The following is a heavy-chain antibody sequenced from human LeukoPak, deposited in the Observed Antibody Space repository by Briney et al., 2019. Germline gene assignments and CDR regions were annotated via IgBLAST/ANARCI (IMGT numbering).Heavy chain of an antibody. D-gene: IGHD3-16*02. CDR1: GFTFSSXX. Sequence: SGFTFSSXXXXXXRXXXXKXXXXXXXXXGSGGSTYYADSVKGRFTISRDNSKNTLYLQMNSLRAEDTAVYYCAKATLTFGGVIASMDVWGQGTTVTVSS. CDR2: XXGSGGST. J-gene: IGHJ6*02. V-gene: IGHV3-23*01. CDR3: AKATLTFGGVIASMDV.